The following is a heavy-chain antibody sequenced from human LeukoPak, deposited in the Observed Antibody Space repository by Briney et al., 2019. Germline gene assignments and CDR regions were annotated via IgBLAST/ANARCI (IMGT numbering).Heavy chain of an antibody. V-gene: IGHV1-2*02. CDR2: INPNSGGT. Sequence: ASVKVSFKASGYTFTGYYMHWVRQAPGQGLEWMGWINPNSGGTNCAQKFQGRVTMTRDTSISTAYMELSRLRSDDTAVYYCARAERGMITFGGVIDYWGQGTLVTVSS. CDR3: ARAERGMITFGGVIDY. D-gene: IGHD3-16*01. J-gene: IGHJ4*02. CDR1: GYTFTGYY.